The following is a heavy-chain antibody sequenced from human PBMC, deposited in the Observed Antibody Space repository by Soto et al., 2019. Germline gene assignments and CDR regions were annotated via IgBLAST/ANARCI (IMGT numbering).Heavy chain of an antibody. CDR2: SSGNGDEI. V-gene: IGHV3-23*01. D-gene: IGHD3-22*01. CDR3: ARGSRSGYYFRRVPFDY. CDR1: GFTYSSYA. J-gene: IGHJ4*02. Sequence: EVQLLESGGGLVQPGGSLRLSCAASGFTYSSYAMSWVRQAPGKGLEWVSSSSGNGDEIYHADSVKGRFTISRDNAKNSLYLQMNSLRAEDTAVYYCARGSRSGYYFRRVPFDYWGQGTLVTVSS.